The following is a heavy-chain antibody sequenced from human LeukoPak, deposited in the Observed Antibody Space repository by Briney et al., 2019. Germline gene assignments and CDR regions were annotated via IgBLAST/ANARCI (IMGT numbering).Heavy chain of an antibody. V-gene: IGHV5-51*01. Sequence: HGESLKISCKGSGYSFTSYWIGWVRQMPGKGLEWMGIIYPGDSDTRYSPSFQGQVTISADKSISTAYLQWSSLKASDTAMYYCARHRGSSSSSYYYYYMDVWGKGTTVTVSS. CDR3: ARHRGSSSSSYYYYYMDV. CDR2: IYPGDSDT. CDR1: GYSFTSYW. J-gene: IGHJ6*03. D-gene: IGHD6-6*01.